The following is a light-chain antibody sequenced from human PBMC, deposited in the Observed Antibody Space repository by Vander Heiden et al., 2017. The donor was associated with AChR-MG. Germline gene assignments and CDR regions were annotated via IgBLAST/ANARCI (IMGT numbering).Light chain of an antibody. J-gene: IGLJ2*01. V-gene: IGLV2-14*03. CDR3: TSYTSSSTLV. CDR2: DVS. CDR1: SSAVGSSHF. Sequence: QSALTQPASVSGSPGQSITISCTGTSSAVGSSHFVSWYQQHTGKVPKLIIHDVSNRPSGVSNRFSGSKSGNRASLTISGLQAEDEADYYCTSYTSSSTLVFGGGTKLTVL.